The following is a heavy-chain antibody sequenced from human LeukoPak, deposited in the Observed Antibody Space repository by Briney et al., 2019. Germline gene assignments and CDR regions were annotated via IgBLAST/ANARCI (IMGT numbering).Heavy chain of an antibody. V-gene: IGHV3-30*02. CDR1: GFTFSSYG. J-gene: IGHJ4*02. Sequence: GGSLRLSCAASGFTFSSYGMHWVRQASGKGLEWEAFIRYDGNTKYYADSVKGRFTISRDNSKNTLYLQMNSLRAEDTAVYYCAKDFGGLLWFGELFPSYYFDYWGQGTLVTVSS. CDR2: IRYDGNTK. CDR3: AKDFGGLLWFGELFPSYYFDY. D-gene: IGHD3-10*01.